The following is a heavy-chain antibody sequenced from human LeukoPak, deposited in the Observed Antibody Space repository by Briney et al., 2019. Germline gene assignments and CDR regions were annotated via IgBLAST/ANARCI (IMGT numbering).Heavy chain of an antibody. CDR1: GFTFSDYY. CDR2: ISGSGGST. D-gene: IGHD3-10*01. V-gene: IGHV3-23*01. CDR3: AKVKGSYYYGMDV. Sequence: RGSLRLSCAASGFTFSDYYMSWIRQAPGKGLEWVSAISGSGGSTYYADSVKGRFTISRDNSKNTLYLQMNSLRAEDTAVYYCAKVKGSYYYGMDVWGQGTTVTVSS. J-gene: IGHJ6*02.